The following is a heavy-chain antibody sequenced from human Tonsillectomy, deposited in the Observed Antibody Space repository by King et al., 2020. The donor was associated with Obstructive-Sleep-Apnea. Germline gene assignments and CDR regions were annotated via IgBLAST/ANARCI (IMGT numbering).Heavy chain of an antibody. CDR2: INSDGSST. D-gene: IGHD3-22*01. CDR3: ARGGTATYYYDSSGYPVDY. CDR1: GFTFSSYW. J-gene: IGHJ4*02. V-gene: IGHV3-74*01. Sequence: VQLVESGGGLVQPGGSLRLSCAASGFTFSSYWMHWVRQAPGKGLVWVSRINSDGSSTSYADSCKGRFTLSRDNAKNTLYLQMNSLRAEDTAVYYCARGGTATYYYDSSGYPVDYWGQGTLVTVSS.